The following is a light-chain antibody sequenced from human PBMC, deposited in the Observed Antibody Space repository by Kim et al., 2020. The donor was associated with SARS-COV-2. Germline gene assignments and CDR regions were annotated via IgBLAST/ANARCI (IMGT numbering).Light chain of an antibody. CDR3: MQALQTPRRT. V-gene: IGKV2-28*01. J-gene: IGKJ1*01. CDR1: QSLLHSNGYNY. Sequence: DIVMTQSPLSLPVTPGEPASISCRSSQSLLHSNGYNYSDWYLQKPGQSPQLLIYLGSNRASGVPDRFSGSGSGTDFTLKISRVEAEDVGVYYCMQALQTPRRTFGQGTKVDIK. CDR2: LGS.